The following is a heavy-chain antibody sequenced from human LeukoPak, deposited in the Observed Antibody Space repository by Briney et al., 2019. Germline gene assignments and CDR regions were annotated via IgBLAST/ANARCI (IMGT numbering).Heavy chain of an antibody. D-gene: IGHD4-17*01. CDR3: TVATETTFDY. CDR1: GFTFSHLA. V-gene: IGHV3-30*04. Sequence: PGGSLRLSCAASGFTFSHLAMYWVRQAPGKGLECVSLISDDTYTKHYADSVKGRFIISRDNSKNMLYLQMNGLGTDDSALYYCTVATETTFDYWGQGSLVTVSS. CDR2: ISDDTYTK. J-gene: IGHJ4*02.